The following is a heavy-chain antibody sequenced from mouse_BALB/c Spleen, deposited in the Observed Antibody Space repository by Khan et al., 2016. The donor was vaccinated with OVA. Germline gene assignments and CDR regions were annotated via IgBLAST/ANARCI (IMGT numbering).Heavy chain of an antibody. V-gene: IGHV5-6*01. CDR1: GFTFSSYG. CDR3: ARAYYGNDYYAMDY. CDR2: ISSGGRYT. D-gene: IGHD2-10*01. Sequence: EVELVESGGDLVKPGGSLKVSCAASGFTFSSYGMSWVRQTPDKRLEWVATISSGGRYTYFHDSVKGRFTISRDNAKNTLYLQMSSLKSEDTAMYYCARAYYGNDYYAMDYWGQGTSVTVSS. J-gene: IGHJ4*01.